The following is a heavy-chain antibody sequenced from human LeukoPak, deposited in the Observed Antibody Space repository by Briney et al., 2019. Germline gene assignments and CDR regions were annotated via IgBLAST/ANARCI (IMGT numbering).Heavy chain of an antibody. J-gene: IGHJ6*02. D-gene: IGHD5-18*01. CDR3: ARGPIQLWIHNAMDV. CDR1: GFTFGDHA. Sequence: GGSLRLSCTGSGFTFGDHAMSWVRQAPGKGLEWVGFIRSKAYRGTTEYAASVKGRFTIPRDDSASIAYLQMNSLRTEDAAVYYCARGPIQLWIHNAMDVWGQGTTVTVSS. CDR2: IRSKAYRGTT. V-gene: IGHV3-49*04.